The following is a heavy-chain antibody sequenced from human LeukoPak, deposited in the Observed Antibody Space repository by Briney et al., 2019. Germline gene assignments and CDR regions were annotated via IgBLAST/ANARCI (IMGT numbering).Heavy chain of an antibody. Sequence: KPSETLSLTCTVSGYSISSGYYWGWIRQPPGKGLEWIGSIYHSGSTYYNPSLKSRVTISVDTSKNQFSLKLSSVTAADTAVYYCARDRSSCSGGSCTEVLDYWGQGTLDTVSS. CDR2: IYHSGST. CDR1: GYSISSGYY. CDR3: ARDRSSCSGGSCTEVLDY. D-gene: IGHD2-15*01. J-gene: IGHJ4*02. V-gene: IGHV4-38-2*02.